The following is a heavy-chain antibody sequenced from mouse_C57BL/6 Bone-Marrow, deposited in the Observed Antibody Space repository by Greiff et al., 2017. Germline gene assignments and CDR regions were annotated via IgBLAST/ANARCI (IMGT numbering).Heavy chain of an antibody. CDR3: ARDVWFAY. CDR1: GFTFSDFY. CDR2: SRNKANDYTT. Sequence: EVKLMASGGGLVQSGRSLRLSCATSGFTFSDFYMEWVRQAPGKGLEWISASRNKANDYTTEYSASVKGRFIVSRDTSQSIRYLQMNALRAEDTAIYYCARDVWFAYWGQGTLVTVSA. J-gene: IGHJ3*01. V-gene: IGHV7-1*01.